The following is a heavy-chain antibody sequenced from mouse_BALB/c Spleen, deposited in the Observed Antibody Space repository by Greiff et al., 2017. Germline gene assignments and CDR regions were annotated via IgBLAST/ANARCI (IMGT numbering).Heavy chain of an antibody. V-gene: IGHV3-6*02. CDR2: ISYDGSN. J-gene: IGHJ3*01. D-gene: IGHD1-1*01. CDR3: ARGDYYGRGFAY. CDR1: GYSITSGYY. Sequence: EVQFQESGPGLVKPSQSLSLTCSVTGYSITSGYYWNWIRQFPGNKLEWMGYISYDGSNNYNPSLKNRISITRDTSKNQFFLKLNSVTTEDTATYYCARGDYYGRGFAYWGQGTLVTVSA.